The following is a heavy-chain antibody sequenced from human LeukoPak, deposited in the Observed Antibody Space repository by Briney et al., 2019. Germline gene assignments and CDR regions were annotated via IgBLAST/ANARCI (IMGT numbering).Heavy chain of an antibody. CDR1: GFTFSSYG. CDR3: ARYRSSLFDY. CDR2: IWYDGSNK. Sequence: GRSLRLSCAASGFTFSSYGMHWVRQAPGKGLEWVGVIWYDGSNKYYGNSGKGRLTISRDNSKNAVYLQVISLSGEETAVYYCARYRSSLFDYWGQASLVTVPS. V-gene: IGHV3-33*01. D-gene: IGHD6-13*01. J-gene: IGHJ4*02.